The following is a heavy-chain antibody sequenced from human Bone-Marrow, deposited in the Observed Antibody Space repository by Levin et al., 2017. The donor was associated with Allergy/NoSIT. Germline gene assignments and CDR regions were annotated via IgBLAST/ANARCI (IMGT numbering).Heavy chain of an antibody. CDR1: GGSFSGYY. CDR3: ARGPNNDGDYVRSWFDP. J-gene: IGHJ5*02. Sequence: SETLSLTCAVYGGSFSGYYWSWIRQPPGKGLEWIGEINHSGSTNYNPSLKSRVTISVDTSKNQFSLKLSSVTAADTAVYYCARGPNNDGDYVRSWFDPWGQGTLVTVSS. D-gene: IGHD4-17*01. V-gene: IGHV4-34*01. CDR2: INHSGST.